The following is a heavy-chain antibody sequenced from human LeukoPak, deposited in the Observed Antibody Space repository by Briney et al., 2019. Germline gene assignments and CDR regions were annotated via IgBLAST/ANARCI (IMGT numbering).Heavy chain of an antibody. CDR2: ISGSGGST. D-gene: IGHD3-22*01. J-gene: IGHJ4*02. Sequence: GGSLRLSCAASGFTFSSYAMSWVRQAPGRGLEWVSAISGSGGSTYYADSVKGRFTISRDNSKNTLYLQMNSLRAEDTAVYYCAKDSRYYFDSSGYFDYWGQGTLVTVSS. CDR1: GFTFSSYA. V-gene: IGHV3-23*01. CDR3: AKDSRYYFDSSGYFDY.